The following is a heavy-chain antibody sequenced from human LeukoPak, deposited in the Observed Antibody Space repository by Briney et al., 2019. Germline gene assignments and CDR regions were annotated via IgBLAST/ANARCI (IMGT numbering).Heavy chain of an antibody. D-gene: IGHD1-26*01. CDR1: GFTFRDCS. CDR2: IRSKANGGTT. Sequence: GGSLRLSCTASGFTFRDCSMSWVRHVPGKGLEWVGFIRSKANGGTTEYAASVKGRFTISRDDSKSIVYLQMNSLKAEDTAVYYCARDPVGITPIDYWGQGTLVTVSS. V-gene: IGHV3-49*04. J-gene: IGHJ4*02. CDR3: ARDPVGITPIDY.